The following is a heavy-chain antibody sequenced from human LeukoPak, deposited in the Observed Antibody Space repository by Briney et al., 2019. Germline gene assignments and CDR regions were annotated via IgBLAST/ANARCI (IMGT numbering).Heavy chain of an antibody. CDR2: INDSGST. D-gene: IGHD6-19*01. CDR3: ARGARVGYSSGWSIDS. J-gene: IGHJ4*02. Sequence: PSETLSLTCAVYSGSFSSYQWTWIRQPPGKGLEWIGEINDSGSTNPNPSLKSRVIISVDTSKNQFSLKLSSVTDADMAVYYCARGARVGYSSGWSIDSWGRGTLVTVSS. V-gene: IGHV4-34*01. CDR1: SGSFSSYQ.